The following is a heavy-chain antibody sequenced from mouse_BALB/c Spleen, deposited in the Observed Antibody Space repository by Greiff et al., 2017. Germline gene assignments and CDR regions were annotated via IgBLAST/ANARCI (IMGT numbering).Heavy chain of an antibody. CDR2: INSNGGST. D-gene: IGHD4-1*01. J-gene: IGHJ3*01. CDR3: ARKRGRDEGTWLAY. Sequence: EVQLVESGGGLVQPGGSLKLSCAASGFTFSSYGMSWVRQTPDKRLELVATINSNGGSTYYPDSVKGRFTISRDNAKNTLYLQMSSLKSEDTAMYNCARKRGRDEGTWLAYWGQGTLVTVAA. V-gene: IGHV5-6-3*01. CDR1: GFTFSSYG.